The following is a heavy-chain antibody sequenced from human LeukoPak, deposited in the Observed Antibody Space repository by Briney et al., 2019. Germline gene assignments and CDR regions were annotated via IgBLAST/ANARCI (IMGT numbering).Heavy chain of an antibody. J-gene: IGHJ6*03. CDR2: IYCSGST. CDR3: ARVCSSSITYYYYYMYV. CDR1: GGSISSGGYY. D-gene: IGHD6-6*01. V-gene: IGHV4-31*03. Sequence: SETLSLTCTVSGGSISSGGYYWSWIRQHPGKGLEWIGYIYCSGSTYYNPSLKSRVTISVDTSKNQFSLKLSSVTAADTAVYYCARVCSSSITYYYYYMYVWGKGTTVTVSS.